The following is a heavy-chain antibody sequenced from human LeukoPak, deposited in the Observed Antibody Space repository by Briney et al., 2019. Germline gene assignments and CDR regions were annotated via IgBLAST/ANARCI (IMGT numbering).Heavy chain of an antibody. V-gene: IGHV4-4*07. CDR3: ARGKETTKTSGYYSFDY. Sequence: SETLSLTCTVSSGSMNSYFWTWVRQPAGKGLEWIGRISGGGTAYYNPSLESRVTISLDTSNNQFSLKVTFVTAADTAVYFCARGKETTKTSGYYSFDYWGQGTVVSVSS. CDR1: SGSMNSYF. D-gene: IGHD3-9*01. CDR2: ISGGGTA. J-gene: IGHJ4*02.